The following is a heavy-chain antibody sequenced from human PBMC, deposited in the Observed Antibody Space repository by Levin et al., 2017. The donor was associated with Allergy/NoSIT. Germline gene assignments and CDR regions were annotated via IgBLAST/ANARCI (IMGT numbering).Heavy chain of an antibody. CDR3: ARQAAAGGVNFDM. CDR2: IYPGDSDT. Sequence: NPGGSLRLSCKGSGYSFTSYWIGWVRQMPGKGLEWMGIIYPGDSDTRYSPSFQGQVTISADKSISTAYLQWSSLKVSDTAMYYCARQAAAGGVNFDMWGQGTMVTVSS. V-gene: IGHV5-51*01. CDR1: GYSFTSYW. D-gene: IGHD6-13*01. J-gene: IGHJ3*02.